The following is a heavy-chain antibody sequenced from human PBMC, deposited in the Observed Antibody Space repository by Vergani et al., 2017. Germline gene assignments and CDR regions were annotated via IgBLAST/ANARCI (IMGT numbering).Heavy chain of an antibody. CDR3: ASPLLESSSTTWAFDI. D-gene: IGHD6-13*01. CDR1: GFTFSDYY. CDR2: ISSSGSTI. Sequence: QLQLVESGGGLVKPGGSLRLSCAASGFTFSDYYMSWIRQAPGKGLEWVSYISSSGSTIYYADSVKGRFTISRDNAKNSLYLQMNSLRAEDTAVYYCASPLLESSSTTWAFDIWGQGTMVTVSS. V-gene: IGHV3-11*01. J-gene: IGHJ3*02.